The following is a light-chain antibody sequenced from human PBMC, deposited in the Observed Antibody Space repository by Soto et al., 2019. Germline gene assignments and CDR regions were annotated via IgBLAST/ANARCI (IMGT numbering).Light chain of an antibody. CDR2: GAS. Sequence: EIVWTQSPGTLSFSPGERSTLSCRSSQGVSSSYLAWYQQKPGQAPRLLIYGASSRATGIPDRFSGSGSGTDFTLTISRLEPEDFAVYYCQQYGSSPPITFGQGTRLEIK. J-gene: IGKJ5*01. V-gene: IGKV3-20*01. CDR3: QQYGSSPPIT. CDR1: QGVSSSY.